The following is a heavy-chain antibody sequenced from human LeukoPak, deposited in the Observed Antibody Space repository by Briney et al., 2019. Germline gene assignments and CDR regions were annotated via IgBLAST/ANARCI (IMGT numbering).Heavy chain of an antibody. CDR2: IYYSGST. Sequence: SETLSLTCTVSGGSISSSSYYWGWIRQPPGKGVEWIGSIYYSGSTYYNPSLKSRVTISVDTSKNQFSLKLSSVTAADAAVYYCASGGYDFWSGYFPHDAFDIWGQGTMVTVSS. CDR3: ASGGYDFWSGYFPHDAFDI. D-gene: IGHD3-3*01. V-gene: IGHV4-39*01. J-gene: IGHJ3*02. CDR1: GGSISSSSYY.